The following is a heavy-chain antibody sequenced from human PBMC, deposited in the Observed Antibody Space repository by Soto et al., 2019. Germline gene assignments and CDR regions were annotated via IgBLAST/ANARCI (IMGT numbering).Heavy chain of an antibody. Sequence: QVQLQESGPGLVKPSGTLSLTCAVSSGSISSSNWWSWVRQPPGKGLEWIGEIYHSGSTNYNPSLKSRVTISVDKSNHQFSLKLSSVTAADTAVCYCVSVTKYYDIFIGYGSYGNWFDPWGQGTLVTVSS. CDR3: VSVTKYYDIFIGYGSYGNWFDP. J-gene: IGHJ5*02. CDR1: SGSISSSNW. CDR2: IYHSGST. D-gene: IGHD3-9*01. V-gene: IGHV4-4*02.